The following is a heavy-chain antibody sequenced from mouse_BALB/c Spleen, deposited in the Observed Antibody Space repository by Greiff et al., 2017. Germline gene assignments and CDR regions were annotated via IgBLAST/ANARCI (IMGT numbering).Heavy chain of an antibody. CDR2: IYPGDGDT. D-gene: IGHD2-1*01. CDR1: GYAFSSYW. V-gene: IGHV1-80*01. CDR3: ARRKGSTPFAY. Sequence: QVQLQQSGAELVRPGSSVKISCKASGYAFSSYWMNWVKQRPGQGLEWIGQIYPGDGDTNYNGKFKGKATLTADKSSSTAYMQLSSLTSEDSAVYFCARRKGSTPFAYWGQGTLVTVSA. J-gene: IGHJ3*01.